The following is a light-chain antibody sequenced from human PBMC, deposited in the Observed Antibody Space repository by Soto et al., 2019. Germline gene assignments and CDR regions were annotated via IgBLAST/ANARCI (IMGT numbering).Light chain of an antibody. CDR1: NSNIGSNH. CDR3: AAWDDSLNGHVV. Sequence: QSAMTHPPSASGTPGQRVAISCSGSNSNIGSNHVNWYQQLPGTAPKLLIYGNNQRPSGVPDRFSGSRSGTSASLAISGLQSEDEADYYCAAWDDSLNGHVVFGGGTKVTVL. J-gene: IGLJ2*01. CDR2: GNN. V-gene: IGLV1-44*01.